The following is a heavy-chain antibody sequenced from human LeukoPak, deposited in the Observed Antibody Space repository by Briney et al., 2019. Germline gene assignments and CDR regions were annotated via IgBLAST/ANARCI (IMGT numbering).Heavy chain of an antibody. CDR3: TKRPFSGYFDY. D-gene: IGHD6-25*01. CDR2: ISGSGGST. J-gene: IGHJ4*02. V-gene: IGHV3-23*01. CDR1: GFTFSSYA. Sequence: GGSLRLSCAASGFTFSSYAMSWVRQAPGKGLEWVSAISGSGGSTYYADSVKGRFTISRDNSKNTLYMQMNSLRAEDTAVYYCTKRPFSGYFDYWGQGTLVTASS.